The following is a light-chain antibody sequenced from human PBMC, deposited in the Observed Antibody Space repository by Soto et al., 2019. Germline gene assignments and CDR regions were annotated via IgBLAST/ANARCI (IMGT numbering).Light chain of an antibody. CDR2: GSS. V-gene: IGKV3-20*01. Sequence: EIVLTQSPGTLSLSPGERATLFCRTSQSVDSNFLAWYQQKPGQAPRLLVYGSSARAAGVPDRFLGSGSGTDFTLTMIRLEAEFCAVYFCQHYGRSSLLYTFGQGTKL. CDR3: QHYGRSSLLYT. J-gene: IGKJ2*01. CDR1: QSVDSNF.